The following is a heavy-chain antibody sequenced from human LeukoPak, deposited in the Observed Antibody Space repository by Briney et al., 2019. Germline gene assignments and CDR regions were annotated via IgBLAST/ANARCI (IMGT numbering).Heavy chain of an antibody. D-gene: IGHD2-2*01. J-gene: IGHJ4*02. CDR1: GFTFSSYG. V-gene: IGHV3-33*06. CDR3: AKDSSEEGFDY. CDR2: IWYDGSNK. Sequence: QPGRSLRLSCAASGFTFSSYGMHWVRQAPGKGLEWVAVIWYDGSNKYYADSVKGRFTISRDNSKNTLYLQMNSLRAEDTTVYYCAKDSSEEGFDYWGQGTLVTVSS.